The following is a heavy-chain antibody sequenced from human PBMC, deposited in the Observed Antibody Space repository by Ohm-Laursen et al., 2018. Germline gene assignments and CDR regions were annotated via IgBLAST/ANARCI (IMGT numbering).Heavy chain of an antibody. V-gene: IGHV4-59*01. D-gene: IGHD2-2*01. CDR3: ARDLIAYCPTTSCDNFGMDV. CDR2: IYYSGST. CDR1: GGSISSYY. Sequence: SDTLSLTCAVSGGSISSYYRSWIRQPPGRGLEWIGFIYYSGSTNYNPSLKSRLTISVDTSKNQFSLKLTSVTAADTAVYYCARDLIAYCPTTSCDNFGMDVWGQGTTVTVSS. J-gene: IGHJ6*02.